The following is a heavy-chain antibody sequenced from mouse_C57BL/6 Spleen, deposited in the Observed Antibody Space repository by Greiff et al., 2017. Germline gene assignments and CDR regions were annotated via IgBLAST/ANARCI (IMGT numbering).Heavy chain of an antibody. CDR3: ARGSAVRDFDY. CDR1: GYAFSSYW. D-gene: IGHD1-1*01. V-gene: IGHV1-80*01. J-gene: IGHJ2*01. Sequence: QVQLKESGAELVKPGASVKISCKASGYAFSSYWMNWVKQRPGKGLEWIGQIYPGDGDTNYNGKFKGKATLTADKSSSTAYMQLSSLTSEDSAVYFCARGSAVRDFDYWGQGTTLTVSS. CDR2: IYPGDGDT.